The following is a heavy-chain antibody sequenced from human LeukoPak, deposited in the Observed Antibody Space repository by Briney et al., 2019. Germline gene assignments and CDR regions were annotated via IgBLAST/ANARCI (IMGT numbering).Heavy chain of an antibody. J-gene: IGHJ4*02. CDR2: IHGTGST. Sequence: PSETLSLTCTVSSDSISTYYWSWIRQPAGKGLEWIGRIHGTGSTNYNPSLKSRVTVSVDASKKEFSLELTSVTAADTAVYYWARAVSTLYYFDYWGQGTLVTVSS. CDR1: SDSISTYY. CDR3: ARAVSTLYYFDY. V-gene: IGHV4-4*07. D-gene: IGHD3-3*02.